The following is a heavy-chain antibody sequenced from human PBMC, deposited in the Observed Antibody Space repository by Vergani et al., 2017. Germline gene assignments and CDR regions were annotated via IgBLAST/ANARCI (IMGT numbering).Heavy chain of an antibody. CDR3: TRRVGSTSRSFDY. Sequence: EVQLVESGGGLVQPGGSLKLSCAASGFTFSGSAMHWVRQASGKGLEWVGRIRSKANSYATAYAASVKGRFTISRVDSKNTAYLQMNSLKTEDTAVYYCTRRVGSTSRSFDYWGQGTLVTVSS. CDR2: IRSKANSYAT. J-gene: IGHJ4*02. V-gene: IGHV3-73*02. CDR1: GFTFSGSA. D-gene: IGHD2-2*01.